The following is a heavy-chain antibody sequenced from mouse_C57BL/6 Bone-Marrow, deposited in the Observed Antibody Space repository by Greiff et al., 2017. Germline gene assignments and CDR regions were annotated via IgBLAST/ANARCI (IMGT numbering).Heavy chain of an antibody. CDR1: GFNIKDDY. CDR2: IDPENGDT. Sequence: VQLQQSGAELVRPGASVKLSCTASGFNIKDDYMHWVKQRPEQGLEWIGWIDPENGDTEYASKFQGKATITADTSSNTAYLQLSSLTSEDTAVYYCTHYGSWFAYWGQGTLVTVSA. J-gene: IGHJ3*01. V-gene: IGHV14-4*01. D-gene: IGHD1-1*01. CDR3: THYGSWFAY.